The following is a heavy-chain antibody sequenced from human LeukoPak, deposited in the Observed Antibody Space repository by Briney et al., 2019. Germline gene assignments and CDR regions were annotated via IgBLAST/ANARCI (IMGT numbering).Heavy chain of an antibody. CDR1: GFTFSNYA. V-gene: IGHV3-23*01. CDR3: AKWGDYDILTGYYDSDY. Sequence: GGSLRLSCVASGFTFSNYAMSWVRQAPGKGLEWVSPIVGSGGTTYYADSVKGRFTISRDNSKNTLYLQMNSLRAEDTAVYYCAKWGDYDILTGYYDSDYWGQGTLVTVSS. D-gene: IGHD3-9*01. CDR2: IVGSGGTT. J-gene: IGHJ4*02.